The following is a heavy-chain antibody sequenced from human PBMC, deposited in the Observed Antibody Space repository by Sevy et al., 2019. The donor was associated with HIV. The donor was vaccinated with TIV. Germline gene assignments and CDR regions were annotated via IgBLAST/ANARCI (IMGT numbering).Heavy chain of an antibody. D-gene: IGHD3-10*01. J-gene: IGHJ5*02. CDR3: AKEGTTMVRGVIIKPDNWFDP. CDR2: ISSSSSYI. V-gene: IGHV3-21*04. CDR1: GFTFSSYS. Sequence: GGSLRLSCAASGFTFSSYSMNWVRQAPGKGLEWVSSISSSSSYIYYTDSVKGRFTISRDNAKNSLYLQMNSLRAEDTAVYYCAKEGTTMVRGVIIKPDNWFDPWGQGTLVTVSS.